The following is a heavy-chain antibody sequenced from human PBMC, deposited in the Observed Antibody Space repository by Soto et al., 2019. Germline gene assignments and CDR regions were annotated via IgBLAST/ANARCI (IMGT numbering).Heavy chain of an antibody. D-gene: IGHD3-10*02. CDR2: INHSGST. CDR1: GGSFSGYY. CDR3: ARVGRGWKQLFGYYYMDV. Sequence: SETLSLTCAVYGGSFSGYYWSWIRQPPGKGLEWIGEINHSGSTNYNPSLKSRVTISVDTSKNQFSLKLSSVTAADTAVYYCARVGRGWKQLFGYYYMDVWGKGTTVTVSS. V-gene: IGHV4-34*01. J-gene: IGHJ6*03.